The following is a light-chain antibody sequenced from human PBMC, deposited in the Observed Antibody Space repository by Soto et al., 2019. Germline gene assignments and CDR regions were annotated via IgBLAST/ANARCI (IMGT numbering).Light chain of an antibody. Sequence: EIVFTQTPGTRSLSPCQRDTLSFWASQSVSSSSCAWYQQKPGQAPRLLIYGASSRATGIPDRFSGSGSGTDFTLTISRLEPEDFAVYYCQQYGSSPMYTFGQGTKLEIK. CDR2: GAS. J-gene: IGKJ2*01. CDR3: QQYGSSPMYT. V-gene: IGKV3-20*01. CDR1: QSVSSSS.